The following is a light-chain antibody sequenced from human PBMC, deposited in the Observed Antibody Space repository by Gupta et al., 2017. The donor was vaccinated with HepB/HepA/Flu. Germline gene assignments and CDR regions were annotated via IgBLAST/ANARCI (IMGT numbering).Light chain of an antibody. Sequence: QSVLTQPPSFSAAPGQKVTTSCSGSSSNIGNNYVSWYQQLPGTAPKLLIYDNNKRPSGIPDRFSGSKSGTSATLGITGLQTGDEADYYCGTWDSSLSAVYVFGTGTKVTVL. V-gene: IGLV1-51*01. CDR2: DNN. J-gene: IGLJ1*01. CDR3: GTWDSSLSAVYV. CDR1: SSNIGNNY.